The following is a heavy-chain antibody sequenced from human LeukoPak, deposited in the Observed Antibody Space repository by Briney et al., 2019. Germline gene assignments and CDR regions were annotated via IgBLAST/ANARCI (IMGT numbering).Heavy chain of an antibody. CDR3: APCVAVRVCSFNY. CDR2: IRSEVDGGTR. D-gene: IGHD6-19*01. Sequence: SGGSLRLSCAASGFTFTDAWMSWVRQAPGKGLEWVGRIRSEVDGGTRDYAAPVKGRFTISRDDSSNTLYLQMNSLKIEDTAVYYCAPCVAVRVCSFNYWGQGSLVTVSS. V-gene: IGHV3-15*01. CDR1: GFTFTDAW. J-gene: IGHJ4*02.